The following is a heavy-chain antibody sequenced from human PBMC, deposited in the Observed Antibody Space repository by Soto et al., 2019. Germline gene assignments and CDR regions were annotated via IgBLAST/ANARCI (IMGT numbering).Heavy chain of an antibody. V-gene: IGHV1-69*08. CDR3: AREIGYNPAPVSSPPYV. J-gene: IGHJ6*02. CDR2: IIPILGIA. Sequence: QVQLVQSGAEVKKPGSSVKVSCKASGGTFSSYTISWVRQAPGQGLEWMGRIIPILGIANYAQKFQGRVTITADKSTSTAYMELSSLRSEDTAVYYCAREIGYNPAPVSSPPYVWGQGTTVTVSS. D-gene: IGHD5-12*01. CDR1: GGTFSSYT.